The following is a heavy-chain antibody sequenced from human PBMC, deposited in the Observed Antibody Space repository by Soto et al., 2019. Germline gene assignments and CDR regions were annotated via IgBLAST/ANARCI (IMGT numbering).Heavy chain of an antibody. Sequence: QVQLMQSGAEVKKPGASVKVSCKASGDTFTDYYIHWVRQAPGQGLEWMGTVNPSGGHTTYAQHFLGRVTMTRDTSTSMLDRELTSLTSDDTAIYYCARGGHVVVVTAALDYWGQGTLVTVSS. D-gene: IGHD2-21*02. CDR3: ARGGHVVVVTAALDY. V-gene: IGHV1-46*01. CDR1: GDTFTDYY. J-gene: IGHJ4*02. CDR2: VNPSGGHT.